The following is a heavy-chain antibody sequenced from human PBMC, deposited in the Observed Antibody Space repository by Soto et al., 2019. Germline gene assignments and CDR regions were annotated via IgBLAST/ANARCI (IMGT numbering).Heavy chain of an antibody. CDR3: ARGTTDLQLEPHFDY. V-gene: IGHV3-11*05. CDR1: GFTSSYYY. CDR2: ISTSDSST. Sequence: QVQLVESGGGLVQPGGSLRLSCAASGFTSSYYYMNCIRQAPGKGLEWVSYISTSDSSTKYADSVKGRFTISRDNAKNSLYLQMNSLRGEDTAVYYCARGTTDLQLEPHFDYSGKGALVTVSS. D-gene: IGHD1-1*01. J-gene: IGHJ4*02.